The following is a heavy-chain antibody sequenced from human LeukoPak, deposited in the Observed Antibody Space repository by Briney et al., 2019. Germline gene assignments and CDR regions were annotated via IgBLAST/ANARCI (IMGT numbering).Heavy chain of an antibody. J-gene: IGHJ4*02. CDR2: MNPNSGNT. CDR1: GYTFTSYD. CDR3: ARVASYCSSTSCYIYDY. Sequence: GASVKVSCKASGYTFTSYDINWVRQATGQGLEWMGWMNPNSGNTGYAQKFQGRVTITRNTSISTAYMELSSLRSEDTAVYYCARVASYCSSTSCYIYDYWGQGTLVTVSS. V-gene: IGHV1-8*03. D-gene: IGHD2-2*02.